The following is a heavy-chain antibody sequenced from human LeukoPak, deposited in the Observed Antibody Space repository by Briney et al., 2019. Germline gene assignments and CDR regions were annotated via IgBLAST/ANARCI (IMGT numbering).Heavy chain of an antibody. D-gene: IGHD6-13*01. CDR1: GGSISSSSYY. Sequence: SETLSLTCTVSGGSISSSSYYWGWIRQPPGKGLEWIGNIYYSGSTYYNPSLKSRVTISVDTSKNQFSLKLSSVTAADAAVYYCARGVYADSSSWLDYYYYYMDVWGKGTTVTVSS. CDR2: IYYSGST. V-gene: IGHV4-39*07. CDR3: ARGVYADSSSWLDYYYYYMDV. J-gene: IGHJ6*03.